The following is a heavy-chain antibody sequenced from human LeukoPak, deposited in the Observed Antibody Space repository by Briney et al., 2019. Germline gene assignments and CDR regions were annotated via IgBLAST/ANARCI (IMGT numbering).Heavy chain of an antibody. CDR1: GDIFNSYS. Sequence: ASVKVSCNASGDIFNSYSVSWVRQAPGQRLEWMGGIIPIFGSTNYAQKFQGRVTITTDQSTRTAYMELNSLSSDDTAVYYCARVGRSRGSLPNSYYYMDVWGKGTTVTVSS. CDR3: ARVGRSRGSLPNSYYYMDV. V-gene: IGHV1-69*05. J-gene: IGHJ6*03. CDR2: IIPIFGST. D-gene: IGHD1-26*01.